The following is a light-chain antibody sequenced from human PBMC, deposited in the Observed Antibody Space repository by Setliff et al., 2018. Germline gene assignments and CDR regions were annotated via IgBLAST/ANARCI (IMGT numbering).Light chain of an antibody. CDR3: SSYISSGLYV. V-gene: IGLV2-14*01. CDR2: DVS. J-gene: IGLJ1*01. Sequence: LTQPASVSGAPGQSITISCTGTRYDVGGYNFVSWYQHHPGKAPKLMIYDVSVRPSGVSNRFSGSKSGNTASLTISELQAEDEADYYCSSYISSGLYVFGTGTKVTVL. CDR1: RYDVGGYNF.